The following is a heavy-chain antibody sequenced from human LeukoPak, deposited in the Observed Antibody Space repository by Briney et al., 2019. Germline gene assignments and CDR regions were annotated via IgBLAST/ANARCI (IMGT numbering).Heavy chain of an antibody. D-gene: IGHD3-10*01. CDR3: ARIRI. CDR2: INSDGSST. V-gene: IGHV3-74*01. J-gene: IGHJ4*02. CDR1: GFTFSSYW. Sequence: PGGSLRLSCAASGFTFSSYWMHWVRHATGKGLVWVSRINSDGSSTNYADSVKGLFTISRDNAKNTLYLQMNSLSADDTAVYYCARIRIWGQGTLVTVSS.